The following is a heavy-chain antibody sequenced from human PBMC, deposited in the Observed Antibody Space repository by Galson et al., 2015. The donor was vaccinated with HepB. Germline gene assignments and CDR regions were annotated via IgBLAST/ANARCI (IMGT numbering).Heavy chain of an antibody. CDR1: GFTFSSYA. CDR2: ISGSGGST. CDR3: AKACRRVETPAPIDY. D-gene: IGHD2-21*02. Sequence: SLRLSCAASGFTFSSYAVSWVRQAPGKGLEWVSAISGSGGSTYYADSVKGRFTISRDNSKNTLYLQMNSLRAEDTAVYYCAKACRRVETPAPIDYWGQGTLVTVSS. J-gene: IGHJ4*02. V-gene: IGHV3-23*01.